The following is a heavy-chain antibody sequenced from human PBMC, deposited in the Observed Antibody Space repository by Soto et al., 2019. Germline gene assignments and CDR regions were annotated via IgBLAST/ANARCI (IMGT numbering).Heavy chain of an antibody. D-gene: IGHD6-25*01. J-gene: IGHJ6*02. V-gene: IGHV1-69*06. CDR3: ARDLTAAASYYYYGMDV. CDR2: IIPIFGTA. Sequence: QVQLVQSGAEVKKPGSSVKVSCKASGGTFSSYAISWVRQAPGQGLEWMGGIIPIFGTANYAQKFQGRVTITADKSMSTAYMELSSLRSEDTAVYYCARDLTAAASYYYYGMDVWGQGTTVTVSS. CDR1: GGTFSSYA.